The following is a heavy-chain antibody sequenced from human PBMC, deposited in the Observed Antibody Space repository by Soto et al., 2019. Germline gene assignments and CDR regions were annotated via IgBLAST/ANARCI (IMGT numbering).Heavy chain of an antibody. CDR1: VLTFTSYA. CDR2: ISEDGGNK. D-gene: IGHD1-1*01. Sequence: QVHLVESGGGVVQAGRSLRLSCTASVLTFTSYAIHWVRQEPGKWLEWVSLISEDGGNKYFAGSVRGRFLISRDKSKNTVYRQMNSLRPEETAVYFCARRITSTLSAMGYWGQGTLVTVSS. J-gene: IGHJ4*02. CDR3: ARRITSTLSAMGY. V-gene: IGHV3-30-3*01.